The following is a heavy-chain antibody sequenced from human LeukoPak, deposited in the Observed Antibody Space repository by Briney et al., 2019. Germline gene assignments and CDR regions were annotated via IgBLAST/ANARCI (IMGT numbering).Heavy chain of an antibody. D-gene: IGHD3-22*01. CDR2: ISYDGSNK. CDR3: ARDTGYYDSSGYPDY. CDR1: GFTFSSYA. Sequence: PGGSLRLSCAASGFTFSSYAMHWVRQAPGKGLEWVAVISYDGSNKYYADSVKGRFTISRDNSKNTLYLQMNSLRAEDTAVYYCARDTGYYDSSGYPDYWGQGTLVTVSS. J-gene: IGHJ4*02. V-gene: IGHV3-30-3*01.